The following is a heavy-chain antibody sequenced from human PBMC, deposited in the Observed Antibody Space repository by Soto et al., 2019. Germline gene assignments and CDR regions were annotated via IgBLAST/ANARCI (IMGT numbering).Heavy chain of an antibody. V-gene: IGHV4-59*01. CDR3: ARDLKEYCSDGKCNWFDP. CDR2: ISYSGST. D-gene: IGHD2-15*01. J-gene: IGHJ5*02. CDR1: GASITTYY. Sequence: NPSETLSLTCTVSGASITTYYWSWIRQPPGKGLEWIGYISYSGSTDYNPSLKSRVTISFDASKNQISLQVRSATAADAAVYYCARDLKEYCSDGKCNWFDPWGKGTLVT.